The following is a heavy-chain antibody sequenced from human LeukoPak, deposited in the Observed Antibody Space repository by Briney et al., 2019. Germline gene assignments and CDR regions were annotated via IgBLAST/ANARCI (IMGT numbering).Heavy chain of an antibody. CDR2: IIPIFGTA. Sequence: SVKVSCKASGGTFSSYAISWVRQAPGQGLEWMGRIIPIFGTANYAQKFQGRVTITTDESTSTAYMELSSLRFEDTAVYYCARDHPDSSGWYSGFDYWGQGTLVTVSS. J-gene: IGHJ4*02. V-gene: IGHV1-69*05. CDR3: ARDHPDSSGWYSGFDY. CDR1: GGTFSSYA. D-gene: IGHD6-19*01.